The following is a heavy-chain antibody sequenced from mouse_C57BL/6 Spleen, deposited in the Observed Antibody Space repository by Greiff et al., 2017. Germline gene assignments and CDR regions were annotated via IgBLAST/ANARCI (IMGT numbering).Heavy chain of an antibody. V-gene: IGHV1-7*01. Sequence: QVQLQQSGAELAKPGASVKLSCKASGYTFTSYWMHWVKQRPGPGLEWIGYINPSSGYTKYNQKFKDQATLTADNSSSTAYMQLSSLTSEDSAVYFCARGDYDGGGFAYWGQGTLVTVSA. D-gene: IGHD2-4*01. CDR2: INPSSGYT. CDR1: GYTFTSYW. CDR3: ARGDYDGGGFAY. J-gene: IGHJ3*01.